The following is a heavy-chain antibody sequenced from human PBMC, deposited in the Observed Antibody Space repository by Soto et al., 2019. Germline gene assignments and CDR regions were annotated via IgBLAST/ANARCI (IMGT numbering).Heavy chain of an antibody. D-gene: IGHD2-2*01. Sequence: GGSLRLSCAASGFTFSSYVMHWVRQSPGKGLEWVTLISYDGGNKYYADSVKGRFSISRDNSRNTLYLQMNSLRPEDAAVYYCVKSLGFCSSSSCSRDYYCYYGMDVWGQGTTVTVSS. CDR2: ISYDGGNK. CDR3: VKSLGFCSSSSCSRDYYCYYGMDV. V-gene: IGHV3-30*18. CDR1: GFTFSSYV. J-gene: IGHJ6*02.